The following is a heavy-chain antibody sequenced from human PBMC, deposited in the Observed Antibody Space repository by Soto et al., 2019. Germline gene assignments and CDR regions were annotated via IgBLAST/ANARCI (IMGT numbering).Heavy chain of an antibody. Sequence: QVQLVQSGAEVKKPGASVKVSCKASGYTFTSYGISWVRQAPGQGLEWMGWISAYNGNTNYAQKLQSRVTMSTDTSTSTAYMELRSLRSDATAVYYCARARSATTPSYMDVWGKGTTVTVSS. CDR2: ISAYNGNT. V-gene: IGHV1-18*01. J-gene: IGHJ6*03. D-gene: IGHD2-15*01. CDR3: ARARSATTPSYMDV. CDR1: GYTFTSYG.